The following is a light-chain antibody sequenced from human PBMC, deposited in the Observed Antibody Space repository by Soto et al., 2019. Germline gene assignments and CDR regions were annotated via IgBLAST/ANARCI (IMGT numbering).Light chain of an antibody. J-gene: IGKJ4*01. CDR2: GAS. CDR3: QQYDSSPLT. CDR1: QSVSSNY. Sequence: EIVLTQSPGTLSLSPGERATLSCRASQSVSSNYLAWYQQKPGQAPRLLINGASSRATGIPDRFSGSGSGTDFTLTISRLEPEDFAVYYCQQYDSSPLTFGGGTKVDIK. V-gene: IGKV3-20*01.